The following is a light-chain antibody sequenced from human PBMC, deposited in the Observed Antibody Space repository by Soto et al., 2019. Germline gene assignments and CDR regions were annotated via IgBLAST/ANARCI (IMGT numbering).Light chain of an antibody. Sequence: EIVLTQSPATLSLSPGDRATLSCRASQSIVGQNIGGYLAWFQQKPGQAPRLLIYDASKRATGIPARFSGSGSGTDFSLTISSLEPEDFAVYYCQQRRSWPLTFGGGTKVEIK. CDR2: DAS. J-gene: IGKJ4*01. CDR1: QSIVGQNIGGY. V-gene: IGKV3-11*01. CDR3: QQRRSWPLT.